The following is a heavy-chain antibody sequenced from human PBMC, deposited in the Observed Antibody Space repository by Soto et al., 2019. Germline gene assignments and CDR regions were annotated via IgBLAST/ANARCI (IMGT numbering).Heavy chain of an antibody. CDR1: GFTFSSYG. CDR2: ISYDGSNK. CDR3: AKARDTAMVSHFDY. J-gene: IGHJ4*02. Sequence: PGGSLRLSCAASGFTFSSYGMHWVREAPGKGLECVAVISYDGSNKYYADSVKGRFTISRDNSKHTMYLQMNSLRAEDTAVYYCAKARDTAMVSHFDYWGQGTLVTVSS. V-gene: IGHV3-30*18. D-gene: IGHD5-18*01.